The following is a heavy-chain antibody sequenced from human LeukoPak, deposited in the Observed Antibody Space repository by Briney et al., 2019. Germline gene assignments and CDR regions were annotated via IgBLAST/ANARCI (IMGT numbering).Heavy chain of an antibody. CDR1: GYSISSGDY. D-gene: IGHD3-10*01. CDR2: IRQDGREK. CDR3: ARLSAMVRGPEDIFYFEY. Sequence: AETLSLTCTVPGYSISSGDYWGWIRQPPGKGLELVANIRQDGREKYYADSVKGRFTMSRDITKQSVFLQMNSLRAEDTALYYCARLSAMVRGPEDIFYFEYWGLGTLVTVSS. V-gene: IGHV3-7*01. J-gene: IGHJ4*02.